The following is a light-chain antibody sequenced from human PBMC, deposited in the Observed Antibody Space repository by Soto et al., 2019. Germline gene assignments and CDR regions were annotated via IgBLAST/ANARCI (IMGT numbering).Light chain of an antibody. V-gene: IGLV2-23*01. CDR3: CSYAGSGSWV. J-gene: IGLJ3*02. CDR1: SSDVGNYNF. Sequence: QSVLTQPASVSGSPGQSITISCTETSSDVGNYNFVSWYQHHPGKAPKLIIYEGSKRPSGVPNRFSGSKSGNTASLTISGLQAEDEADYYCCSYAGSGSWVVGGGTKLTVL. CDR2: EGS.